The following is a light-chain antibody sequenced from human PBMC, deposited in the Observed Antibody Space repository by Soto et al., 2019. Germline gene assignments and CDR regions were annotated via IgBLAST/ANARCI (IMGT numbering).Light chain of an antibody. V-gene: IGLV2-14*03. CDR1: SSDVGGYNY. Sequence: QSVLTQPASVSGSPGQSITISCTGTSSDVGGYNYVSWYQQHPDKAPKLMIYDVNDRPSGVSDRFSGSKSGNTASLTISGLQADDEADYFCSSYTSGSTHVVFGGGTKLTVL. J-gene: IGLJ2*01. CDR2: DVN. CDR3: SSYTSGSTHVV.